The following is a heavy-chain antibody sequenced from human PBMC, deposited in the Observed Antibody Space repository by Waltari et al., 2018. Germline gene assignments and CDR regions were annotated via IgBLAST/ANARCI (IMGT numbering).Heavy chain of an antibody. V-gene: IGHV3-48*03. D-gene: IGHD1-20*01. CDR2: MSSSAMTM. Sequence: EVQLVQSGGGLVQPGGSLRLYCEASGSTFSNFALNWGRQAPGKGLEWVSYMSSSAMTMYYADSVKGRFSISRDNAKKSLYLQMNSLRVEDTAVYYCAGGIKGYFDYWGQGTLVSVSS. CDR3: AGGIKGYFDY. CDR1: GSTFSNFA. J-gene: IGHJ4*02.